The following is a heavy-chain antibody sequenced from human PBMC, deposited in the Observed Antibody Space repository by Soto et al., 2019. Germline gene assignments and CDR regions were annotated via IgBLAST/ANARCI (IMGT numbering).Heavy chain of an antibody. Sequence: WETLSLTCAVYGGSFSGYYWSWIRQPPGKGLEWIGEINHSGSTNYNPSLKSRVTISVDTSKNQFSLKLSSVTAADTAVYYCARTVLRFLEWSLTRVGWFDPWGQGTLVTVSS. CDR3: ARTVLRFLEWSLTRVGWFDP. D-gene: IGHD3-3*01. CDR2: INHSGST. J-gene: IGHJ5*02. V-gene: IGHV4-34*01. CDR1: GGSFSGYY.